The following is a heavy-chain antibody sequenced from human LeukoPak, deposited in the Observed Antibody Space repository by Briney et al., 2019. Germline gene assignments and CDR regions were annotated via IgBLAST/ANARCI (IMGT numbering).Heavy chain of an antibody. J-gene: IGHJ3*02. CDR1: GYTFTSYD. CDR2: MNPNSGNT. V-gene: IGHV1-8*01. CDR3: ASLVAGDDAFDI. Sequence: GASVKVSSTASGYTFTSYDINWVRQATGQGLEWMGWMNPNSGNTGYAQKFQGRVTMTRNTSISTAYMELSSLRSEDTAVYYCASLVAGDDAFDIWGQGTMVTVSS. D-gene: IGHD6-19*01.